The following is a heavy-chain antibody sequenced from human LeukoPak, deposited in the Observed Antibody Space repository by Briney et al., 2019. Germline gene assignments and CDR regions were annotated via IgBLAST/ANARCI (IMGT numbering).Heavy chain of an antibody. CDR1: GFTVSSNY. V-gene: IGHV3-66*01. J-gene: IGHJ6*03. CDR3: ARDRGGGHMDV. CDR2: IYSGGST. D-gene: IGHD2-15*01. Sequence: PGGFLRLSCAASGFTVSSNYMSWVRQAPGKGLEWVSVIYSGGSTYYADSVKGRFTISRDNSKNTLYLQMNSLRAGDTAVYYCARDRGGGHMDVWGKGTTVTISS.